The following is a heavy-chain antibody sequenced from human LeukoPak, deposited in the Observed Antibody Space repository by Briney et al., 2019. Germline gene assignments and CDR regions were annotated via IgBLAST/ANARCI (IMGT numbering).Heavy chain of an antibody. Sequence: GGSLRLSCAASGFTLSSYMMTWVRQAPGKGLEWDSVIYSGGNTYYTDSVKGRFTISRDNSKNTLYLQMNSLRAEDTAVYYCARVAVTRYFDYWGQGTLVTVSS. J-gene: IGHJ4*02. D-gene: IGHD4-17*01. CDR2: IYSGGNT. V-gene: IGHV3-53*01. CDR1: GFTLSSYM. CDR3: ARVAVTRYFDY.